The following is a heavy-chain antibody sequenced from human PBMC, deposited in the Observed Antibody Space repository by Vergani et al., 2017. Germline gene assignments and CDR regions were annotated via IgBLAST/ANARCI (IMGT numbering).Heavy chain of an antibody. CDR1: GGSISSYY. CDR3: ARSSEVVVFNY. J-gene: IGHJ4*02. CDR2: IYYSGST. D-gene: IGHD2-15*01. V-gene: IGHV4-59*12. Sequence: QVQLQESGPGLVKPSETLSLTCTVSGGSISSYYWSWIRQPPGKGLEWIGYIYYSGSTNYNPSLKSRVTMSVDTSKNQFSLKLSSVTAADTAVYYCARSSEVVVFNYWGQGTLVTVSS.